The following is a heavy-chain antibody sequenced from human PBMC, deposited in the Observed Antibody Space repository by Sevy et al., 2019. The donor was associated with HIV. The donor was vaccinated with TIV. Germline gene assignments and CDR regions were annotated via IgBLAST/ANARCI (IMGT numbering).Heavy chain of an antibody. V-gene: IGHV4-34*01. D-gene: IGHD6-13*01. CDR3: AREGYSLGMDV. CDR2: INHNGST. Sequence: SETLSLTCAVYGGSFSGYYWSWIRQPPGKGLEWIGEINHNGSTNYNPSLKSRVTISADTSKNQFSLNLNSVTAADTAVYYCAREGYSLGMDVWGQGTTVTVSS. J-gene: IGHJ6*02. CDR1: GGSFSGYY.